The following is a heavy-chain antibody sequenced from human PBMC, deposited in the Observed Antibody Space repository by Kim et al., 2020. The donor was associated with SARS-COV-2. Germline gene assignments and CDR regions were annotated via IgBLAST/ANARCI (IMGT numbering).Heavy chain of an antibody. CDR1: GYSFTSYW. Sequence: GESLKISCKGSGYSFTSYWISWVRQMPGKGLEWMGRIDPSDSYTNYSPSFQGHVTIQADTSISTAYLEWSSLKASGTVMYYCVRGPPADAFDIWGQGTMFTVSS. CDR2: IDPSDSYT. CDR3: VRGPPADAFDI. V-gene: IGHV5-10-1*01. J-gene: IGHJ3*02.